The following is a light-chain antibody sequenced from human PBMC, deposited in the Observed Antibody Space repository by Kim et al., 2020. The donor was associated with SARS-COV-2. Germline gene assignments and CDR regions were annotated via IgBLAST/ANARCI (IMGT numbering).Light chain of an antibody. CDR2: DAS. CDR3: QHRSDWPLT. V-gene: IGKV3-11*01. J-gene: IGKJ4*01. CDR1: QSVSSY. Sequence: PGERATLSCRASQSVSSYLAWYQQKPGQAPRLLIYDASNRATGIPARFSGSGSGTDFTLTISSLEPEDFAVYYCQHRSDWPLTFGGGTKVDIK.